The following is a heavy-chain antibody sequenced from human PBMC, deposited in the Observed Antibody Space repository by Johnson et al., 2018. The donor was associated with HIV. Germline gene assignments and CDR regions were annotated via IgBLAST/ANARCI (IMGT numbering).Heavy chain of an antibody. CDR3: TKQNRGAFDI. V-gene: IGHV3-66*04. CDR1: GFTVRSSY. J-gene: IGHJ3*02. CDR2: IYSDGTT. Sequence: MQLVESGGGLVQPGGSLRLSCAASGFTVRSSYMSWVRQAPGKGLEHVSVIYSDGTTYYADFVKGRFTISRDSSKDTLYLQMNSLRAEDTAVYYCTKQNRGAFDIWGQGTMVTVSS.